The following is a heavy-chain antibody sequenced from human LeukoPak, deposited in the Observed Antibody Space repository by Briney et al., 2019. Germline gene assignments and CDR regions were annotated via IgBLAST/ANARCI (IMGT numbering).Heavy chain of an antibody. CDR3: AKDPGVVPAHYFDY. CDR2: TGSTGVST. Sequence: GGSLRLSCAASGFTFSGYAMIWVRQAPGKGLEWVSGTGSTGVSTFYAVSVKGRFTVSRDNSKNTLSLQMNSLRAEDTAVYYCAKDPGVVPAHYFDYWGQGTLVTVSS. D-gene: IGHD2-2*01. V-gene: IGHV3-23*01. CDR1: GFTFSGYA. J-gene: IGHJ4*02.